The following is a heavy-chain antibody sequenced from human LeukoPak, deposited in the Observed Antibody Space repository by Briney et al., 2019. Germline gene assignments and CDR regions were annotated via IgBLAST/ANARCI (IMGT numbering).Heavy chain of an antibody. V-gene: IGHV1-18*01. CDR2: ISAYNGNT. J-gene: IGHJ4*02. CDR3: AILRGSEAGFYFDY. Sequence: ASVKVSCKASGYTLTSYGISWVRQAPGQGLEWMGWISAYNGNTNYAQKLQGRVTMTTDTSTSTAYMELRSLRSDDTAVYYCAILRGSEAGFYFDYWGQGTLVTVSS. CDR1: GYTLTSYG. D-gene: IGHD1-26*01.